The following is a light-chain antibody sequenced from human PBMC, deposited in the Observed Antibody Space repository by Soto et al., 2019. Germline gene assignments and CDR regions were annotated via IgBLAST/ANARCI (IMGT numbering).Light chain of an antibody. V-gene: IGLV2-14*03. Sequence: QSALTQPASVSGSPGQSITISCTGTSSDVGGYNFVSWYQHHPGKAPKLIIYDVSNRPSGVSNRFSGSKSGNTASLTISGLQAEDEADYYCTSYKSSFTHVFGPGTKATVL. CDR1: SSDVGGYNF. J-gene: IGLJ1*01. CDR3: TSYKSSFTHV. CDR2: DVS.